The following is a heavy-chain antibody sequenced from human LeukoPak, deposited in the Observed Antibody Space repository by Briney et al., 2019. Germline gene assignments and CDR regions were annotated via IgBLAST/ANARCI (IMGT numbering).Heavy chain of an antibody. CDR2: INPNGGGT. J-gene: IGHJ3*02. CDR3: ARSNTFGGVIVIRRAFDI. D-gene: IGHD3-16*02. CDR1: GYTFSGYY. V-gene: IGHV1-2*06. Sequence: ASVKVSCKASGYTFSGYYMHWVRQAPGQGLEWMGRINPNGGGTNYAQRLQGRVTMTSDTSISTAYMELSSLRSDDTAVYYCARSNTFGGVIVIRRAFDIWGQGTMVTVSS.